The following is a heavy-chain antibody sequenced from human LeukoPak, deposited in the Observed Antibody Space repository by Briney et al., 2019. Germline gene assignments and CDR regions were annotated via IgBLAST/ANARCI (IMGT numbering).Heavy chain of an antibody. CDR1: GYSFPNYW. J-gene: IGHJ4*02. D-gene: IGHD5-24*01. Sequence: GESLKIPCKGSGYSFPNYWIGWVRQMPGKGLEWMGNIYPADSDTRYSPSFQGQVTISADKSISSAYLQWSSLKASDTAMYYCARRKGDGYNSPFDYWGQGILVTVSS. CDR2: IYPADSDT. CDR3: ARRKGDGYNSPFDY. V-gene: IGHV5-51*01.